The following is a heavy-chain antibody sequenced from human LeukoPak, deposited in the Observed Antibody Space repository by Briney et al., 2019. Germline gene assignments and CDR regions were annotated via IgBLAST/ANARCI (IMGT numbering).Heavy chain of an antibody. CDR3: AIAMTGYYDFWY. D-gene: IGHD3-3*01. CDR1: GGSFSGYY. J-gene: IGHJ4*02. V-gene: IGHV4-34*01. CDR2: INHSGST. Sequence: SETLSLTCAVHGGSFSGYYWSWIRQPPGKGLEWIGEINHSGSTNYNPSLKSRVTISVDTSKNQFSLKLSSVTAADTAVYYCAIAMTGYYDFWYWGQGTLVTVSS.